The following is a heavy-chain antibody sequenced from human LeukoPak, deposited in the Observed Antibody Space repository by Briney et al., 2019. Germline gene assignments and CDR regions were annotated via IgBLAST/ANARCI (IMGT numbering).Heavy chain of an antibody. Sequence: GGSLRLSCAASGFTFSSYWMEWVRQAPGKGLEWVSAISGSGDGTHYADSVKGRFTISRDNSKNTVYLQMNSLRAGDTAVYYCAKEGARAFAVSTFDFWGQGTLVTVSS. CDR1: GFTFSSYW. CDR3: AKEGARAFAVSTFDF. V-gene: IGHV3-23*01. CDR2: ISGSGDGT. J-gene: IGHJ4*02. D-gene: IGHD3-16*01.